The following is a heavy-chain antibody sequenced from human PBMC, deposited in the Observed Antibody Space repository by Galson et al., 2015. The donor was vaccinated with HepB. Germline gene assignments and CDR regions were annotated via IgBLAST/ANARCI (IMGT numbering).Heavy chain of an antibody. CDR3: ARDQRGYSGYDYGAFFDY. Sequence: SLRLSCAASGFTFSSYSVNWVRQAPGKGLEWVSSISSSSSYIYYADSVKGRFTISRDNAKNSLYLQMNSLRAEDTAVYYCARDQRGYSGYDYGAFFDYWGQGTLVTVSS. V-gene: IGHV3-21*01. CDR1: GFTFSSYS. D-gene: IGHD5-12*01. J-gene: IGHJ4*02. CDR2: ISSSSSYI.